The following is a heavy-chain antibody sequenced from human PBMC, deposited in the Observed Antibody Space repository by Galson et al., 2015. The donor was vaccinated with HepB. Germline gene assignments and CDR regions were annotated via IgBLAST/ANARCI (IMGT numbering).Heavy chain of an antibody. J-gene: IGHJ4*02. CDR2: ISSDGSHK. Sequence: SLRLSCAASGFTFSSYGMHWVRQAPGRGLEWVAVISSDGSHKYYADSVKGRFTISRDNSKNTLFLQINSLRAEDTAVFYCAKGDILGYCSDGSCYSRLSPDFDYWGQGTLVTVSS. V-gene: IGHV3-30*18. CDR1: GFTFSSYG. CDR3: AKGDILGYCSDGSCYSRLSPDFDY. D-gene: IGHD2-15*01.